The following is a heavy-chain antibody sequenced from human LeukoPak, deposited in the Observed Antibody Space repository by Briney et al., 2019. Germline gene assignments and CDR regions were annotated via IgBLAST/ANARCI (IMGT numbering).Heavy chain of an antibody. V-gene: IGHV4-4*07. CDR3: ARVYYYGSGSPYYFDY. CDR1: GGSISSYY. J-gene: IGHJ4*02. D-gene: IGHD3-10*01. CDR2: IYTSGST. Sequence: SETLSLTCTVSGGSISSYYWTWIRQPAGKGLEWIGRIYTSGSTNYNPSLKSRVTMSVDTSKNQFSLKLSSVTAADTAVYYCARVYYYGSGSPYYFDYWGQGTLVTVSS.